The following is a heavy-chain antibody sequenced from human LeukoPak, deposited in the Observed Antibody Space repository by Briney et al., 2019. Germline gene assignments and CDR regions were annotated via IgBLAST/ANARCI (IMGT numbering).Heavy chain of an antibody. Sequence: SETLSLTCTVSGGSISNSDYYWGWIRQPPGKGLECIGSIFYSGSTYYNPSLKSQVTISVDTSKNQFSLKLNSVTAADTAVYYCAKKDYYYMDVWGTGTTVTVSS. CDR3: AKKDYYYMDV. J-gene: IGHJ6*03. CDR2: IFYSGST. CDR1: GGSISNSDYY. V-gene: IGHV4-39*07.